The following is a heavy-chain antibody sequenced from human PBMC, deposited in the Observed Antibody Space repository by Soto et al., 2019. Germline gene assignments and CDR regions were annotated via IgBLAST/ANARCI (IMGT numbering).Heavy chain of an antibody. CDR3: ARNFDRVPLRAFAV. J-gene: IGHJ3*01. V-gene: IGHV4-34*02. D-gene: IGHD3-9*01. CDR1: GGSLSPYY. Sequence: QVQLQQWGAGLLKPSGTLSRTCAVYGGSLSPYYWSWIRQSPEMGLEWIGEISHRGRTNYNPSLRSRVTISVDKSKDQFSVELTSVTAADTALYYCARNFDRVPLRAFAVWGQGAMVIVSS. CDR2: ISHRGRT.